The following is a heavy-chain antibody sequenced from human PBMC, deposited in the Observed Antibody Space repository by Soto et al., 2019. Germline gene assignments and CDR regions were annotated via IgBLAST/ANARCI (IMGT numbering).Heavy chain of an antibody. Sequence: QGLLVQSGAEVKKPGSSVKVSCKAPGGTLSTYTLTWLRQAPGQGPEWMGRIIPALDIEEYAQQFQGRVTITADTSTSTAYMELHSLRSDVTAVYYCAAVAGTSAFVGYFEYWGQGTLVTVAS. CDR3: AAVAGTSAFVGYFEY. V-gene: IGHV1-69*02. CDR2: IIPALDIE. J-gene: IGHJ4*02. CDR1: GGTLSTYT. D-gene: IGHD6-19*01.